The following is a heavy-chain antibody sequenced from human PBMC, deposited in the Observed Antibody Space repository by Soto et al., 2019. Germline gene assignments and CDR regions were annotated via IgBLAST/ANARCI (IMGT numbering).Heavy chain of an antibody. D-gene: IGHD3-22*01. V-gene: IGHV6-1*01. CDR1: GDSVSSNSAA. CDR2: TYYRSKWYN. CDR3: ARGGSYYYDSSDHYGMDV. J-gene: IGHJ6*02. Sequence: SQTLSLTCAISGDSVSSNSAAWNWIRQSPSRGLEWLGRTYYRSKWYNDYAVSVKSRITINPDTSKNQFSLQLNSVTPEDTAVYYCARGGSYYYDSSDHYGMDVWGQGTTVTVSS.